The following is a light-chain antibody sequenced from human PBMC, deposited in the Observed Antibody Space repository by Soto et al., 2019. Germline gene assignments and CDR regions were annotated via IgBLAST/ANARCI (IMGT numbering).Light chain of an antibody. J-gene: IGLJ1*01. CDR1: SSNIGSNY. CDR3: AAWDDTLSGYV. V-gene: IGLV1-47*01. CDR2: RNN. Sequence: QSVLTQPPSASGTPGQRVTISCSGSSSNIGSNYVCWYQQLPGTAPKLLIFRNNLRPSGVPDRLTGSKSDTSASLAISGLRSEDEADYYCAAWDDTLSGYVFGTGTKVTVL.